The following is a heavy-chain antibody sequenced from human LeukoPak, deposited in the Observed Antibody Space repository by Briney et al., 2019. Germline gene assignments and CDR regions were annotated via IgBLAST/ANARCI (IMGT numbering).Heavy chain of an antibody. CDR3: ARSITMVRGVPLPYYFDY. CDR2: ISSSGSTI. J-gene: IGHJ4*02. CDR1: GFTFSSYA. D-gene: IGHD3-10*01. V-gene: IGHV3-48*03. Sequence: GGSLRLSCAASGFTFSSYAMHWVRQAPGKGLEWVSYISSSGSTIYYADSVKGRFTISRDNAKNSLYLQMNSLRAEDTAVYYCARSITMVRGVPLPYYFDYWGQGTLVTVSS.